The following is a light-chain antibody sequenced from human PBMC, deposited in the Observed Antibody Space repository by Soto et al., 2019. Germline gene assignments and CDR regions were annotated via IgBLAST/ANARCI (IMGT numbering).Light chain of an antibody. CDR3: SSYTGSSTYVV. V-gene: IGLV2-14*01. CDR1: SSDVGGYNY. CDR2: DVS. Sequence: QSALTQPASVSGSPGQSITISCTGTSSDVGGYNYVSWYQQHPGKAPKLMIYDVSNRPSGVSNRFSGSKSVNTAYLTISGLQAEDEADYYCSSYTGSSTYVVFGGGTKVTVL. J-gene: IGLJ2*01.